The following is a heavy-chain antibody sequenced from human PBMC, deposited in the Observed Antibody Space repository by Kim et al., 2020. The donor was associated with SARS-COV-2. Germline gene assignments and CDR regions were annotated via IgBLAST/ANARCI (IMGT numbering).Heavy chain of an antibody. V-gene: IGHV7-4-1*02. CDR1: GYTFTSYA. CDR2: INTNTGNP. D-gene: IGHD6-6*01. Sequence: ASVKVSCKASGYTFTSYAMNWVRQAPGQGLEWMGWINTNTGNPTYAQGFTGRFVFSLDTSVSTAYLQISSLKAEDTAVYYCAREGGRQLVTGPRTTSKFDPWGQGTLVTVSS. CDR3: AREGGRQLVTGPRTTSKFDP. J-gene: IGHJ5*02.